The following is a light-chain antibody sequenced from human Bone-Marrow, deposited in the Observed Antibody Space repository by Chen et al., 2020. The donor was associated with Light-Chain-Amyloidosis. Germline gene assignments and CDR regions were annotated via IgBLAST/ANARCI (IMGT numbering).Light chain of an antibody. V-gene: IGLV3-25*03. CDR1: DLPTKY. J-gene: IGLJ2*01. CDR3: QSADSSGTYEVI. CDR2: RDT. Sequence: SYDLTQPPSGSVSPGQTARTTCPGDDLPTKYAYWYQQKPGQAPVLVIHRDTERPSGISERFSGSSSGTTATLTISGVQAEDEADYHCQSADSSGTYEVIFGGGTKLTVL.